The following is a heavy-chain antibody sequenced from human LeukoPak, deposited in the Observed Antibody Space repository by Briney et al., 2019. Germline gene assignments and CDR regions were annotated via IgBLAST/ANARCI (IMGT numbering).Heavy chain of an antibody. J-gene: IGHJ6*02. V-gene: IGHV3-7*01. CDR3: ARDLSSSSYYYYYGVDV. CDR2: IKQDGSEK. CDR1: GFTFSSYW. D-gene: IGHD6-6*01. Sequence: GGSLRLFCAASGFTFSSYWMSWVRQAPGKGVEGVANIKQDGSEKYYVDSVKGRFTISRDNAKNSLYLQMNSLRAEDTAVYYCARDLSSSSYYYYYGVDVWGQGTTVTASS.